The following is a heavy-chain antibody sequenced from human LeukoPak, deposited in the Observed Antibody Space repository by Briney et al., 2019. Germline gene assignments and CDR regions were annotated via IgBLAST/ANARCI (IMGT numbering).Heavy chain of an antibody. Sequence: SETLSLTCAVSGGSFSRYYWIWIRQPPGRGLEWIGEINHSGSTNYNPSLKSRVTISVDTSKNQFSLKLSSVTAADTAVYYCARRIYGSGRPYYYYYMDVWGKGTTVTVSS. V-gene: IGHV4-34*01. CDR1: GGSFSRYY. CDR3: ARRIYGSGRPYYYYYMDV. CDR2: INHSGST. D-gene: IGHD3-10*01. J-gene: IGHJ6*03.